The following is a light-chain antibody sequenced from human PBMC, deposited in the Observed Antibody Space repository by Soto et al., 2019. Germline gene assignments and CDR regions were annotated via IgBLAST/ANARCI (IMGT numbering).Light chain of an antibody. J-gene: IGKJ1*01. V-gene: IGKV2D-29*01. CDR2: EVS. CDR1: QSLLHSDGKTY. CDR3: MQSIQFPWT. Sequence: DIVMTQTPLSLSVTPGQPASISCKSSQSLLHSDGKTYLYWYLQKPGKPPQLVIYEVSNRFSGVPDRFSGSGAGTDFTLKISRVEAEDVRVYYCMQSIQFPWTFGQGTKVEIK.